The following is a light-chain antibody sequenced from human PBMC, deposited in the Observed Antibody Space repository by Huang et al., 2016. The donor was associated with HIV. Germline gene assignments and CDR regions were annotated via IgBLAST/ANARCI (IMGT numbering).Light chain of an antibody. J-gene: IGKJ2*01. CDR1: QSISNW. CDR3: QQSNSNSYT. CDR2: KAS. Sequence: DIQMTQSPSTLSASVGDRVTITCRASQSISNWLAWYQQKSGKAPKLLIYKASNLMNGVPSMFSGSGSGTKFTLTISSLQPDDFATYYCQQSNSNSYTFGQGTKLEI. V-gene: IGKV1-5*03.